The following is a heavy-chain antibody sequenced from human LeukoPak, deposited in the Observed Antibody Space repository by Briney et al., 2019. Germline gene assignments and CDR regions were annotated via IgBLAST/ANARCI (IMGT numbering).Heavy chain of an antibody. CDR2: IHFSGTT. D-gene: IGHD3-22*01. J-gene: IGHJ5*02. Sequence: SETLSLTCTVSGASISAFYWSWFRQPPGKGLEWIGYIHFSGTTKYNPSLKSRVTISVDTSKNQFSLKLSSVTAADTAVYYCASTGHYYDSSGDAVWPIDPWGQGTLVTVSS. CDR3: ASTGHYYDSSGDAVWPIDP. CDR1: GASISAFY. V-gene: IGHV4-59*12.